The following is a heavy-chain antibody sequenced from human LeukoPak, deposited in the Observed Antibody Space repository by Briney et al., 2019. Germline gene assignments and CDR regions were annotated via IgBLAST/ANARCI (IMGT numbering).Heavy chain of an antibody. CDR2: IYYSGST. CDR1: GFTVSSNY. V-gene: IGHV4-39*07. J-gene: IGHJ4*02. CDR3: AREENGYFDY. D-gene: IGHD1-1*01. Sequence: GSLRLSCAASGFTVSSNYMSWVRQAPGKGLEWIGSIYYSGSTYYNPSLKSRVTISVDTSKNQFSLKLSSVTAADTAVYYCAREENGYFDYWGQGTLVTVSS.